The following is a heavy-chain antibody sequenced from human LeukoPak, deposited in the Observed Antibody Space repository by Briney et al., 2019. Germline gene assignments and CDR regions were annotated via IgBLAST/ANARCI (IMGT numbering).Heavy chain of an antibody. CDR2: ITGSGGFT. V-gene: IGHV3-23*01. CDR1: GFPFSTYA. J-gene: IGHJ4*02. CDR3: ARGAYYYED. D-gene: IGHD3-22*01. Sequence: PGGSLRLSCAASGFPFSTYAMNWVRQAPGKGLEWVSVITGSGGFTQYADSVKGRFTISRDNAKNSLYLQMNSLRAADTAVYYCARGAYYYEDWGQGTLVTVSS.